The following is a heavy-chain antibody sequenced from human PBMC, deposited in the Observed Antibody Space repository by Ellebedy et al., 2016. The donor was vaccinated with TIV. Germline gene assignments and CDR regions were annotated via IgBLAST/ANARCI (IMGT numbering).Heavy chain of an antibody. V-gene: IGHV1-18*01. J-gene: IGHJ4*02. CDR2: ISAHNGNT. CDR3: ARETTQLLWFGSGFDY. D-gene: IGHD3-10*01. CDR1: GYTFISYG. Sequence: ASVQVSCXASGYTFISYGISWVRQAPGQGLEWMGWISAHNGNTNYAQKLQGRVTMTTDTSTSTAYMELRSLRSDDTAVYYCARETTQLLWFGSGFDYWGQGTLVTVSS.